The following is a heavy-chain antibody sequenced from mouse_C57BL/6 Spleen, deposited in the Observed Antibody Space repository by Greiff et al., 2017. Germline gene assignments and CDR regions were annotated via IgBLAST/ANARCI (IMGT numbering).Heavy chain of an antibody. Sequence: QVQLQQSDAELVKPGASVKISCKVSGYTFTDHTIHWMKQRPEQGLDWIGYIYPRDGSTKYNEKFKGKATLTADKYSSTAYMQLNSLTSEDSAVYFCAREGIYDGYSTPMDYWGQGTSVTVSS. J-gene: IGHJ4*01. CDR1: GYTFTDHT. D-gene: IGHD2-3*01. CDR3: AREGIYDGYSTPMDY. CDR2: IYPRDGST. V-gene: IGHV1-78*01.